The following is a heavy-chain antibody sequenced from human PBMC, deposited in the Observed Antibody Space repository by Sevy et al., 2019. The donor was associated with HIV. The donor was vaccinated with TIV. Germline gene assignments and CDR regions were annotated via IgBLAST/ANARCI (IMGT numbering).Heavy chain of an antibody. CDR1: GFTFSSYW. J-gene: IGHJ5*02. CDR3: ATSGGET. D-gene: IGHD3-16*01. Sequence: GGSLRLSCAASGFTFSSYWMNWIRQAPGKGLEWVANKKQDGSEKDYVDSVKGRFTISRDNAKNSLYLEMNTLRAEDTAVYYCATSGGETWGQGTLVTVSS. V-gene: IGHV3-7*01. CDR2: KKQDGSEK.